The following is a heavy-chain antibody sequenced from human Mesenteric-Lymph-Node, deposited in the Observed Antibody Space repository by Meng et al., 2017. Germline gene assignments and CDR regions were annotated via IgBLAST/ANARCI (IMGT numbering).Heavy chain of an antibody. CDR3: ARVAAAGNEWFDP. CDR2: IYHSGST. J-gene: IGHJ5*02. Sequence: QGTLQECGPGTVKPSEALSLACSVPGGSIRRINWWSWVRQPPGKGLEWIGEIYHSGSTNYNPYLKSRVTISVDKSKNQFSLKLSSVTAADTAVYYCARVAAAGNEWFDPWGQGTLVTVSS. CDR1: GGSIRRINW. V-gene: IGHV4-4*02. D-gene: IGHD6-13*01.